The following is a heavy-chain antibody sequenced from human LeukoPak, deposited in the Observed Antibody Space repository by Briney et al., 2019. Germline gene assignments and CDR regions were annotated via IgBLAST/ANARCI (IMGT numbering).Heavy chain of an antibody. CDR2: MNPNSGNT. Sequence: ASVTVSCKASGYTFTSYDINWVRQAPGQGLEWMGWMNPNSGNTGYAQKFQGRVTITRNTSISTAYMELSSLRSEDTAVYYCARPLAGGSSWYWQAFDIWGQGTMVTVSS. CDR3: ARPLAGGSSWYWQAFDI. J-gene: IGHJ3*02. D-gene: IGHD6-13*01. CDR1: GYTFTSYD. V-gene: IGHV1-8*03.